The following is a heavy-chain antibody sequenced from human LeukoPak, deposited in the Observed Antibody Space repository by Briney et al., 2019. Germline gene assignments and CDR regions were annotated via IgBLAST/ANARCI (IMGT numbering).Heavy chain of an antibody. CDR2: INHSGET. CDR1: GGSLSDYY. Sequence: SETLSLTCAVYGGSLSDYYWSWIRQPPGMGLEWIGEINHSGETKYNPSLKSRVAMSVDTSKNQFSLELRSVTAVDTAMYYCARGRWVDNSWGQGTLVTVSS. V-gene: IGHV4-34*01. J-gene: IGHJ4*02. D-gene: IGHD4-23*01. CDR3: ARGRWVDNS.